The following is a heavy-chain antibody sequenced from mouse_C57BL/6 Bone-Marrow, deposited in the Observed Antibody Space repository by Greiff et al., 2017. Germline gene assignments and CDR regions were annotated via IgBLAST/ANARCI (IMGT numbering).Heavy chain of an antibody. J-gene: IGHJ4*01. Sequence: QVQLQQSGAELVKPGASVKISCKASGYAFSSYWMNWVKQRPGKGLEWIGQIYPGDGDTNYNGKFKGKATLTADKSSSTAYMQISSLTSEDSAVYFCARTVFDGYYGNAMDYWGQGTSVTVSS. V-gene: IGHV1-80*01. D-gene: IGHD2-3*01. CDR1: GYAFSSYW. CDR3: ARTVFDGYYGNAMDY. CDR2: IYPGDGDT.